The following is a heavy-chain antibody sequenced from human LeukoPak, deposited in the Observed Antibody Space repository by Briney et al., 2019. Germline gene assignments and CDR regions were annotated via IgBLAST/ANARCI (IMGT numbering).Heavy chain of an antibody. CDR3: ARRVGPGQLTYYYYYGMDV. CDR2: IYYSGST. V-gene: IGHV4-31*03. Sequence: PSETLSLTCTVSGGSISSGGYYWSWIRQHPGKGLEWIGYIYYSGSTYYNPSLKSRVTISVDTSKSQFSLKLSSVTAADTAVYYCARRVGPGQLTYYYYYGMDVWGQGTTVTVSS. D-gene: IGHD2-2*01. CDR1: GGSISSGGYY. J-gene: IGHJ6*02.